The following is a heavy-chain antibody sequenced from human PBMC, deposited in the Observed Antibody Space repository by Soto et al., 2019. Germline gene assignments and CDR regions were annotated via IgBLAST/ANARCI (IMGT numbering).Heavy chain of an antibody. CDR3: ARGTQASYGMDV. CDR2: INTGTAST. J-gene: IGHJ6*02. V-gene: IGHV1-3*04. CDR1: GYSFSDYT. Sequence: QVQLVQSGAEVKKPGASVKVSCKASGYSFSDYTMHWVRRAPGQPPEWMARINTGTASTEYSQKFQGRVTITRDTSATTAYMDLSSLRSEDTAVYYCARGTQASYGMDVWGQGTTVTVS. D-gene: IGHD1-1*01.